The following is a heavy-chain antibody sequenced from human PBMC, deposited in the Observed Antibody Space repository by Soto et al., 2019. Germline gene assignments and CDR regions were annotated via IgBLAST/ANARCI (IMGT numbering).Heavy chain of an antibody. D-gene: IGHD1-26*01. CDR2: ISVSADTT. Sequence: GGSLRLSCAASGFTFSSYAMSWVRQAPGKGLEWVSTISVSADTTYYTDSVKGRFTISRDNSKNTLFLHMHSLRAEDTAVYYCAKSQWGILDWGQGTLVTVSS. CDR3: AKSQWGILD. CDR1: GFTFSSYA. V-gene: IGHV3-23*01. J-gene: IGHJ4*02.